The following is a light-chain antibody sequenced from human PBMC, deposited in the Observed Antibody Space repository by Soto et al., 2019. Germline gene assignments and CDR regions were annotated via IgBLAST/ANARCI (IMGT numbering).Light chain of an antibody. Sequence: QSALTQPASVSGSPGQSITISCTGTSSDVGAYYSVSWYQHHPGKAPKLIIYGVTNRPSGVSNRFSGSKSGNTASLTISGLQAEDPADYHCSSYTSGSSHYVFGTGTKVPVL. CDR1: SSDVGAYYS. CDR2: GVT. CDR3: SSYTSGSSHYV. V-gene: IGLV2-14*01. J-gene: IGLJ1*01.